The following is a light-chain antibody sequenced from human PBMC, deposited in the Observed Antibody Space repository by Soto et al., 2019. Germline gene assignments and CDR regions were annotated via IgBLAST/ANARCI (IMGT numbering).Light chain of an antibody. Sequence: QSVLTQPPSASGTPGQRVTISCSGSSSNIGSNTVNWYQHVPGTAPKVLIYSNNQRPSGAPDRFSGSKSGTSASLAISGLQSEDEAAYYCAAWDDSLNGWVFGGGTKVTVL. V-gene: IGLV1-44*01. J-gene: IGLJ3*02. CDR1: SSNIGSNT. CDR3: AAWDDSLNGWV. CDR2: SNN.